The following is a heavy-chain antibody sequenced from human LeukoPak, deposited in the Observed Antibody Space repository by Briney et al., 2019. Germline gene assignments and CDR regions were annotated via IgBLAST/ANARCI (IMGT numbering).Heavy chain of an antibody. CDR1: GYTLTELS. J-gene: IGHJ4*02. V-gene: IGHV1-18*01. CDR3: ARVCSGGSCYSDYFDY. CDR2: ISAYNGNT. Sequence: ASVKVSCKVSGYTLTELSMHWVRQAPGQGLEWMGWISAYNGNTNYAQKLQGRVTMTTDTSKSTVYMELRSLRSDDTAVYYCARVCSGGSCYSDYFDYWGQGTLVTVSS. D-gene: IGHD2-15*01.